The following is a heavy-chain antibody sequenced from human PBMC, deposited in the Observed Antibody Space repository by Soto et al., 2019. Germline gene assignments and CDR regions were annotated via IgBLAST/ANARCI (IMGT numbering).Heavy chain of an antibody. CDR1: GFTFRNYD. Sequence: EVQLVESGGGLVQPGGSLRLSCEASGFTFRNYDMHWVRQGTGKGLEWVSGISAAGDPDYADSVDGRFTISRENAQNSFFLQMNSLRVGDTAVYYCARTDRYFYGLDVWGQGTTVIVSS. CDR2: ISAAGDP. CDR3: ARTDRYFYGLDV. J-gene: IGHJ6*02. V-gene: IGHV3-13*05.